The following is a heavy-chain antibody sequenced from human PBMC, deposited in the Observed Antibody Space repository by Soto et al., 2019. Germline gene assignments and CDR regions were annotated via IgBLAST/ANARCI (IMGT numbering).Heavy chain of an antibody. D-gene: IGHD3-9*01. CDR2: IYYSGST. V-gene: IGHV4-39*01. CDR3: ARSPIYDILTGYYVNWFDP. Sequence: PSETLSLTCTVSGGSISSSSYYWGWIRQPPGKGLEWIGSIYYSGSTYYNPSLKSRVTISVDTSKNQFSLKLSSVTAADTAVYYCARSPIYDILTGYYVNWFDPWGQGTLVTVS. J-gene: IGHJ5*02. CDR1: GGSISSSSYY.